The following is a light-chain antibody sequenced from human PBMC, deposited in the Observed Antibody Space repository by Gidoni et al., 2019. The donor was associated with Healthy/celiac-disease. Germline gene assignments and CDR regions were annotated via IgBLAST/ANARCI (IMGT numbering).Light chain of an antibody. J-gene: IGLJ2*01. CDR1: NIGSKN. Sequence: SYALTQPLSVSVALGQTARITCGGNNIGSKNVHWYQQKPGQAPVMVIYRDSNRPSGIPERFSGYNSGNTATLTSSRAQAGDEADYYCQVWDSSTVVCGGGTKLTVL. CDR3: QVWDSSTVV. CDR2: RDS. V-gene: IGLV3-9*01.